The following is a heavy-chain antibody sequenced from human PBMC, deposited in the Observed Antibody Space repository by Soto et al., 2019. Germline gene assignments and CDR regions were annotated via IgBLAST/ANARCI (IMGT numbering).Heavy chain of an antibody. CDR1: GYTFTVYY. CDR2: INPNSGGT. V-gene: IGHV1-2*02. J-gene: IGHJ4*02. Sequence: ASVKVSSKAAGYTFTVYYMHWVRQAPGQGLEWMGWINPNSGGTNYAQKFQGRVTMTRDTSISTAYMELSRLRSDDTAVYYCAREEGIVVVPAAIPNRIFDYWGQGTLVTVSP. CDR3: AREEGIVVVPAAIPNRIFDY. D-gene: IGHD2-2*02.